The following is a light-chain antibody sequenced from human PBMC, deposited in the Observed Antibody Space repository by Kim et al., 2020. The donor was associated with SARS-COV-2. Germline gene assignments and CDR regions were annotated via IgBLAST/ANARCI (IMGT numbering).Light chain of an antibody. CDR3: QQYDNLPIT. CDR1: HDISNY. CDR2: DAS. Sequence: DIQMTQSPSSLSASVGDRVTITCQASHDISNYLNWYQQKPGKAPKLLIYDASNLETGVPSRFSGSGSGTDFTFTISSLLPEDIATYYCQQYDNLPITFGQGTRLEIK. V-gene: IGKV1-33*01. J-gene: IGKJ5*01.